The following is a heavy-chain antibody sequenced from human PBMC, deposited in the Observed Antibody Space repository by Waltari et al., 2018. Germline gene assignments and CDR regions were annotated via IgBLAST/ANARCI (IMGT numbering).Heavy chain of an antibody. CDR3: ARYLTGEFDY. D-gene: IGHD1-20*01. J-gene: IGHJ4*02. CDR1: GYSTSSGYY. V-gene: IGHV4-38-2*01. Sequence: QVQLQESGPGLVKPSETLSLTCAVSGYSTSSGYYWGWIRQPPGKGLEWIGSIYHSGSTYYNPSLKSRVTISVDTSKNQFSLKLSSVTAADTAVYYCARYLTGEFDYWGQGTLVTVSS. CDR2: IYHSGST.